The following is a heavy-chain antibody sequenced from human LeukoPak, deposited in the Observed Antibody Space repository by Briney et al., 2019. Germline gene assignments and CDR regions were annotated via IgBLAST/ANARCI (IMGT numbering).Heavy chain of an antibody. V-gene: IGHV4-59*01. CDR1: GGSISSYY. CDR2: IYYSGST. CDR3: ARGEDGYNFDY. D-gene: IGHD5-24*01. J-gene: IGHJ4*02. Sequence: SETLSLTCTVSGGSISSYYWSWIRQPPGKGLEWIGYIYYSGSTNYNPSLKSRVTISVDTSKNQFSLKLSSVTAADTAVYYCARGEDGYNFDYWGQGTLVSVSS.